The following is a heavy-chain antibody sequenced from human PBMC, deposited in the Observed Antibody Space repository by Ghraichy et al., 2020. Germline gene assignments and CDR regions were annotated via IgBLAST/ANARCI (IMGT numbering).Heavy chain of an antibody. V-gene: IGHV3-53*01. D-gene: IGHD3-16*01. Sequence: GESLKISCAASGFTASNNFMSWVRQAPGKGLEWVSTIYSAGSTVYAGSVRGRFTISKDNTQNTLYLQMNSLRVEDTAIYYCSGDVIAFGGVWGQGTLVTVSS. CDR2: IYSAGST. J-gene: IGHJ4*02. CDR1: GFTASNNF. CDR3: SGDVIAFGGV.